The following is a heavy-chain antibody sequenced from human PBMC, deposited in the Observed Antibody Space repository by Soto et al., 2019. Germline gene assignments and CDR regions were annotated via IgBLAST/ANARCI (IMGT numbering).Heavy chain of an antibody. CDR3: AKDMDIVVVVAALNFQP. CDR2: VSGSGGST. Sequence: EVQLLESGGGLVQPGGYLRLSCAASGFTFSSYAMSWVRQAPGKGLEWVSAVSGSGGSTYYADSVKGRFTISRYNSKNTLYLQMNRLRAEDTAVYYCAKDMDIVVVVAALNFQPWGQGTLVTVSS. CDR1: GFTFSSYA. D-gene: IGHD2-15*01. J-gene: IGHJ1*01. V-gene: IGHV3-23*01.